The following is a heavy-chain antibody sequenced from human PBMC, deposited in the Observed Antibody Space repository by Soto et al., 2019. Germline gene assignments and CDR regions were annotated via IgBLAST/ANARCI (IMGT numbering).Heavy chain of an antibody. CDR3: ARSLTDSSVWSDY. D-gene: IGHD6-19*01. Sequence: EVQLVESGGGLVQPGGSLRLSCAASGFTVSTNYMSWVRQAPGKGLEWVSLIYSGGSTYYADSVKGRFSISRDNSKNTLYLLMNSLRAEDTALYYCARSLTDSSVWSDYWGQGTLVTVSS. V-gene: IGHV3-66*01. CDR1: GFTVSTNY. CDR2: IYSGGST. J-gene: IGHJ4*02.